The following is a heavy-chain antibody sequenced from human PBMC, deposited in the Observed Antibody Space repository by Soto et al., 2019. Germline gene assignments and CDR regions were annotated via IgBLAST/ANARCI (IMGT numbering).Heavy chain of an antibody. D-gene: IGHD2-8*01. J-gene: IGHJ6*02. CDR2: IYYGGSI. CDR1: GGSISSGY. Sequence: PSETLSLTCSVSGGSISSGYWTWIRQPPGKGLEWIGYIYYGGSINYNPSLKSRVTISVDKSKNQFSLKLSSVTAADTAVYYCARRGYCTNGVCYYGMDVWGQGTTVTVSS. CDR3: ARRGYCTNGVCYYGMDV. V-gene: IGHV4-59*12.